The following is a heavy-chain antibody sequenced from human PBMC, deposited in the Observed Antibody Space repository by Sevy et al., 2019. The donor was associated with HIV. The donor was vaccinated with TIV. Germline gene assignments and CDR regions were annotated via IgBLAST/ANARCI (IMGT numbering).Heavy chain of an antibody. CDR3: ATTKDYYDSSGYPFDY. J-gene: IGHJ4*02. D-gene: IGHD3-22*01. Sequence: ASVKVSCKVSGYTLTELSMHWVRQAPGKGLEWMGSFDPEDVETIYAQNFQGRVTMTEDRSTDTAYMELSSLRSEETAVYYCATTKDYYDSSGYPFDYWGQGTLVTVSS. V-gene: IGHV1-24*01. CDR1: GYTLTELS. CDR2: FDPEDVET.